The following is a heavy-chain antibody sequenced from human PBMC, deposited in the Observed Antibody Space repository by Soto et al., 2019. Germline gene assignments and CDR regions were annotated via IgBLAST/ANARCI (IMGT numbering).Heavy chain of an antibody. V-gene: IGHV4-30-4*01. CDR1: GVSVTNGDYC. Sequence: SETLSLTCAVSGVSVTNGDYCWTWMRQSPGQGLEWIGNIYYTETTNYNPSLNSRLSISIDTSRNQFSLQLTSVTAADTAIYYGARQRRGGYWFDPWGQGTLVTVSS. CDR2: IYYTETT. CDR3: ARQRRGGYWFDP. J-gene: IGHJ5*02.